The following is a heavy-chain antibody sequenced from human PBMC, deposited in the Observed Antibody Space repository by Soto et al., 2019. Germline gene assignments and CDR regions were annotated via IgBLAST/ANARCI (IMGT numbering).Heavy chain of an antibody. J-gene: IGHJ5*02. Sequence: ASVKVSCKASGYTFTSYGISWVRQAPGQGLEWIGWVSAYNGNTNYAQKLQGRVTMTTVTSTSTAYMELRSLRSDDTAVYYCAGGSVTMIRFAPWGQGTRVTVSS. CDR1: GYTFTSYG. CDR2: VSAYNGNT. V-gene: IGHV1-18*01. D-gene: IGHD3-22*01. CDR3: AGGSVTMIRFAP.